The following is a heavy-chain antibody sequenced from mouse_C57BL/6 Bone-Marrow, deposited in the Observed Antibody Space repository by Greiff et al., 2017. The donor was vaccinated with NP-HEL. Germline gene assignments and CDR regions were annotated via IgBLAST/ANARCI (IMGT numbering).Heavy chain of an antibody. D-gene: IGHD1-1*01. CDR1: GFSLTSYG. CDR2: IWSDGST. J-gene: IGHJ3*01. Sequence: VQLKESGPGLVAPSQSLSITCTVSGFSLTSYGVHWVRQPPGKGLEWLVVIWSDGSTTYNSALKSRLSISKDNSKSQVFLKMNSLQTDDTAMYYCASPYYYGSSLAWFAYWGQGTLVTVSA. CDR3: ASPYYYGSSLAWFAY. V-gene: IGHV2-6*03.